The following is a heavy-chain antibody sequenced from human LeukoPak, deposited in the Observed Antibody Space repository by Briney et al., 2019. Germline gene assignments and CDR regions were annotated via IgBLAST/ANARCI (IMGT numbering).Heavy chain of an antibody. CDR1: GYSFTSYW. CDR3: ARNIHCSSTSCPIDY. CDR2: IYPGDSDT. J-gene: IGHJ4*02. D-gene: IGHD2-2*01. Sequence: GESLKISCKGSGYSFTSYWIGWVRQMPGKGLEWMGIIYPGDSDTRYSPSFQGQVTISADKSISTAYLQWSSLKATDTAVYYCARNIHCSSTSCPIDYWGQGTLVTVSS. V-gene: IGHV5-51*01.